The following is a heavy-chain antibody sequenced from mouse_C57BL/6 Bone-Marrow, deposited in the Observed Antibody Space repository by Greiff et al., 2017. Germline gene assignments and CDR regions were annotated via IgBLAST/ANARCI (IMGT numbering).Heavy chain of an antibody. D-gene: IGHD2-3*01. CDR1: GYTFTSYW. J-gene: IGHJ1*03. CDR2: IDPSDSYT. CDR3: AREDDGYHWYFDV. Sequence: VKLQQPGAELVMPGASVKLSCKASGYTFTSYWMHWVKQRPGQGLEWIGEIDPSDSYTNYNQKFKGKSTLTVDKSSSTAYMQLSSLTSEDSAVYYCAREDDGYHWYFDVWGTGTTVTVSS. V-gene: IGHV1-69*01.